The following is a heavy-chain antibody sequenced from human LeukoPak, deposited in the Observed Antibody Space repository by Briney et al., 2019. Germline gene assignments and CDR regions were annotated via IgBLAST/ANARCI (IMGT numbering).Heavy chain of an antibody. CDR3: AGSSSWSTFDY. CDR2: IYTSGST. CDR1: GVSISGYY. J-gene: IGHJ4*02. V-gene: IGHV4-4*07. D-gene: IGHD6-13*01. Sequence: SETLSLTCTVSGVSISGYYWTWIRPPAGKGLEWIGRIYTSGSTNYNPSLKSRVTMSVNTPKNQFSLNLSSVTAADTAVYYCAGSSSWSTFDYWGQGTLVTVSS.